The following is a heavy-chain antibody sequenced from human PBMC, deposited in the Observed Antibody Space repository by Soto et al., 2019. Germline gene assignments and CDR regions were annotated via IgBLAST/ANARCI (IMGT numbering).Heavy chain of an antibody. CDR1: GYTFTGYY. CDR3: ARPPGYISDWYYFDL. D-gene: IGHD3-9*01. J-gene: IGHJ4*02. Sequence: GASVKVSCKASGYTFTGYYMHWVLQAPGQGFEWMGRISPKSGGTNYAQKFEGRVTMTWDTSLKTAYMELSSLISEDTAVYYCARPPGYISDWYYFDLWGQGTLVTVSS. CDR2: ISPKSGGT. V-gene: IGHV1-2*02.